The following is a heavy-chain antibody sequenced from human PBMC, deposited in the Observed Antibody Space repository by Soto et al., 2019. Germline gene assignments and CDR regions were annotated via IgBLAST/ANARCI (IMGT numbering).Heavy chain of an antibody. CDR3: AIHDYYEPYYYYGRDV. J-gene: IGHJ6*04. V-gene: IGHV5-10-1*01. D-gene: IGHD3-22*01. CDR1: GYSFTSYW. CDR2: IDPSDSYT. Sequence: GESLKISCKGSGYSFTSYWISWVRQMPGKGLEWMGRIDPSDSYTNYSPSFQGHVTISADKSISTAYLQWSSLKASDTAMYSCAIHDYYEPYYYYGRDVWGKGTTVTVSS.